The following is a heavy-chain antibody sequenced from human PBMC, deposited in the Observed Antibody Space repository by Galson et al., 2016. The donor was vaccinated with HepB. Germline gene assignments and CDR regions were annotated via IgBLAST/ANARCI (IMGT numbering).Heavy chain of an antibody. CDR2: INAGNGNT. CDR3: ARRLSIAAATLDV. CDR1: GYTFTTYA. Sequence: SVKVSCKASGYTFTTYALHWVRQAPGQRLEWMGWINAGNGNTKYSQKFQGRVTITRDTSASTAYMELSRLRSQDTAVYYCARRLSIAAATLDVWGQGTTATVSS. J-gene: IGHJ6*02. D-gene: IGHD6-13*01. V-gene: IGHV1-3*01.